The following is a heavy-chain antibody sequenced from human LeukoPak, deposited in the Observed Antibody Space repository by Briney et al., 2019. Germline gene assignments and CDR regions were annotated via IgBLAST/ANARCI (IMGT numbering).Heavy chain of an antibody. J-gene: IGHJ4*02. CDR1: GFTVSSNY. V-gene: IGHV3-66*01. D-gene: IGHD3-16*02. CDR2: IYSGGST. Sequence: GGSLRLSCAASGFTVSSNYMSWVRQAPGKGLEWVSVIYSGGSTYYADSVKGRFTISRDNSKNTLYLQMNSLRAEDTAVYYCARGSPRYDYVSGSYRPPPHFDYWGQGTLVTVSS. CDR3: ARGSPRYDYVSGSYRPPPHFDY.